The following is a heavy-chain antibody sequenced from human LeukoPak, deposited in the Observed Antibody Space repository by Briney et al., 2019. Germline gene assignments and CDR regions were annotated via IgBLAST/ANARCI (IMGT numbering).Heavy chain of an antibody. CDR3: ARGVRYCSSTSCYFYFDY. J-gene: IGHJ4*02. CDR1: GGSFSGYY. Sequence: SETLSLTCDVYGGSFSGYYWSWIRQPPGKGLEWIGEINHSGSTNYNPSLKSRVTISVDTSKNQFSLKLSSVTAADTAVYYCARGVRYCSSTSCYFYFDYWGQGTLVTVSS. V-gene: IGHV4-34*01. CDR2: INHSGST. D-gene: IGHD2-2*01.